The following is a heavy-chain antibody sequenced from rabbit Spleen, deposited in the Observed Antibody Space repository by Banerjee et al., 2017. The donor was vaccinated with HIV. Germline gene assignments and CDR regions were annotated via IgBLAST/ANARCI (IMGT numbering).Heavy chain of an antibody. CDR3: ARDRASASVNYWALTWLDL. CDR1: GFSLNSGYD. J-gene: IGHJ3*01. V-gene: IGHV1S40*01. Sequence: QSLEESGGGLVKPGASLTLTCKASGFSLNSGYDMCWVRQAPGKGLEWIASIYAGSSDSTYSAPWAKGRFTISKTSSTTVTLQMTSLTAADTATYFCARDRASASVNYWALTWLDLWGQGTLVTVS. D-gene: IGHD1-1*01. CDR2: IYAGSSDST.